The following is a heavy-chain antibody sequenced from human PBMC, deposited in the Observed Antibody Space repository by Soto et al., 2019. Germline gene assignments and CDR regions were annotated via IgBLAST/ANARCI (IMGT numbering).Heavy chain of an antibody. CDR3: ARTQRVYTRLKVYYYGMDV. CDR2: IYYSGST. V-gene: IGHV4-59*01. D-gene: IGHD6-13*01. CDR1: GGSISSYY. Sequence: SETLSLTFTVSGGSISSYYWSWIRQPPGKGLEWIGYIYYSGSTDYNPSLKSRVTISVDTSKNQFSLKLSSVTAADTAVYYCARTQRVYTRLKVYYYGMDVWGQGTTVTVSS. J-gene: IGHJ6*02.